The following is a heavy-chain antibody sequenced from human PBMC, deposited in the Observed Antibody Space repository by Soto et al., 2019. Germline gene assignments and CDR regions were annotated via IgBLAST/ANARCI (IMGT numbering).Heavy chain of an antibody. J-gene: IGHJ4*02. V-gene: IGHV1-46*01. CDR3: AIGGDYHYFDY. CDR1: GYTFTSYD. D-gene: IGHD4-17*01. Sequence: ASVKVSCKASGYTFTSYDMHWVRQAPGQGLEWMGIINPSGGSTSYAQKFQGRVTMTKNTLYLQMNSLRAEDTAVYYCAIGGDYHYFDYWGQGTLVTVSS. CDR2: INPSGGST.